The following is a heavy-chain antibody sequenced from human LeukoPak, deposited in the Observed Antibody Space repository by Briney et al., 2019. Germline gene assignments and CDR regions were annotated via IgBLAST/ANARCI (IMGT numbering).Heavy chain of an antibody. J-gene: IGHJ4*02. D-gene: IGHD4-11*01. CDR1: GFTFFNYA. V-gene: IGHV3-23*01. CDR2: ISGSGGNT. Sequence: GGSLRLSCAASGFTFFNYAMSWVRQSPGKGLEWVSIISGSGGNTNYADSVKGRFTISRDNSNNTLYLQMNSLRAEDTAVYYCAKWRSGGMTTVDYWGQGTLVTVSS. CDR3: AKWRSGGMTTVDY.